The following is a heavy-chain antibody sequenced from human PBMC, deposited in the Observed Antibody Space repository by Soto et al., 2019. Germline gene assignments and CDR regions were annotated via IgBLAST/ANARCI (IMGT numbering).Heavy chain of an antibody. CDR3: ARDFIWSGEYYYYGMDV. CDR1: GFTFSSYA. J-gene: IGHJ6*02. D-gene: IGHD3-3*01. Sequence: PGGSLRLSCAASGFTFSSYAMHWVRQAPGKGLEWVAVISYDGSNKYYADSVKGRFTISRDNSKNTLYLQMNSLRAEDTAVYYCARDFIWSGEYYYYGMDVWGQGTTVTVSS. V-gene: IGHV3-30-3*01. CDR2: ISYDGSNK.